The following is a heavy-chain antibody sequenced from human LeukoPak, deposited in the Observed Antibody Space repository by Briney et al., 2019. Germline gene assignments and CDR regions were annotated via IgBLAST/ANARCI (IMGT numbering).Heavy chain of an antibody. J-gene: IGHJ4*02. CDR2: ISDTGRLS. D-gene: IGHD1-14*01. CDR1: GFTFSSSA. V-gene: IGHV3-23*01. Sequence: QPGGSLRLSCAASGFTFSSSAMSWVRQAPGKGLEWVAAISDTGRLSYCADSVNGRFTISRDNSKNTLYLQMNSLRAEDTAVYYCATEAITPLYYFDYWGQGTLVTVSS. CDR3: ATEAITPLYYFDY.